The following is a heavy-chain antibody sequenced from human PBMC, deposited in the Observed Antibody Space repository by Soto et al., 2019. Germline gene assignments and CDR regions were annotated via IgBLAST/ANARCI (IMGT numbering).Heavy chain of an antibody. J-gene: IGHJ4*02. V-gene: IGHV3-21*01. CDR3: ARGRSINTNMDY. CDR2: ISGSGGSV. CDR1: GFTFSTYS. Sequence: EVQLVESGGGLVKPGGSLRLSCAASGFTFSTYSMNWVRQAPGKGLEWISSISGSGGSVSYAEAVKGRFTISRDNAKNSLYLQMDSLRAEDTAVYYCARGRSINTNMDYWGQGTLVTVSS. D-gene: IGHD2-2*01.